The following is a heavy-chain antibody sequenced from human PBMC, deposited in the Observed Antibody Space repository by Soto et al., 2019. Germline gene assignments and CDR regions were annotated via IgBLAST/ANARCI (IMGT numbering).Heavy chain of an antibody. V-gene: IGHV4-59*04. CDR1: GFTFSRYT. J-gene: IGHJ4*02. Sequence: GSLRLSCAASGFTFSRYTMSWVRQAPGKGLEWIGSVFYTGFTSYNPSLESRVSVSVDTSKNQFSLKVSGVSAADTAVYYCATSQKGYNWNYFDHWGQGALVTVSS. D-gene: IGHD1-20*01. CDR2: VFYTGFT. CDR3: ATSQKGYNWNYFDH.